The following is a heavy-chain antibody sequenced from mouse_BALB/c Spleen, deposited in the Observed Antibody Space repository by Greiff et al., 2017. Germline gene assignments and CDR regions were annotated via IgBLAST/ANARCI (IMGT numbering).Heavy chain of an antibody. J-gene: IGHJ3*01. CDR3: ARLGLAWFAY. CDR2: INPSTGYT. CDR1: GYTFTSYW. V-gene: IGHV1-7*01. Sequence: QVQLQQSGAELAKPGASVKMSCKASGYTFTSYWMHWVKQRPGQGLEWIGYINPSTGYTEYNQKFKDKATLTADKSSSTAYMQLSSLTSEDSAVYYCARLGLAWFAYWGQGTLVTVSA. D-gene: IGHD4-1*01.